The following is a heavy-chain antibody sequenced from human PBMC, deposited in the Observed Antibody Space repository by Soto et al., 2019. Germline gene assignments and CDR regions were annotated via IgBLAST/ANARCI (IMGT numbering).Heavy chain of an antibody. Sequence: EVQLVESGGGLVQPGGSLRLSCAASGFTFSSYSMNWVRQAPGKGLEWVSYISSSSSTIYYADSVKGRFTISRDNAKNSLYLQMNSLRDEDTAVYYCARDPGYGSGSYYHNWYYYGMDVWGQGTTVTVSS. V-gene: IGHV3-48*02. CDR1: GFTFSSYS. D-gene: IGHD3-10*01. J-gene: IGHJ6*02. CDR2: ISSSSSTI. CDR3: ARDPGYGSGSYYHNWYYYGMDV.